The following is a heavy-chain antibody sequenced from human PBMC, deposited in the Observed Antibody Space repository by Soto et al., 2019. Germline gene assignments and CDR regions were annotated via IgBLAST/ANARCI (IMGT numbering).Heavy chain of an antibody. CDR1: GASISSGGYH. J-gene: IGHJ4*02. CDR2: IYNSGST. Sequence: QVQLQESGPGLVKPSQTLSLTCTVSGASISSGGYHWSWIRQPPGKGLEWIGHIYNSGSTSYNPSLKSRVSISADTSKNQFSLKLSSVTAADTAVYYWEGYGGYWGQGTLVTVSS. V-gene: IGHV4-30-4*03. CDR3: EGYGGY. D-gene: IGHD5-18*01.